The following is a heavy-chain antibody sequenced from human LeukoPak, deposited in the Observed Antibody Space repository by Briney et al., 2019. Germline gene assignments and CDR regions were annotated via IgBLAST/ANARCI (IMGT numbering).Heavy chain of an antibody. J-gene: IGHJ4*02. V-gene: IGHV3-13*01. CDR3: ARDRVTKQAPPGY. CDR2: TALDGSI. Sequence: GGSLRLSCVASGFTYSSYDMHWVRQVTGEGLEWVSATALDGSIKYLGSVKGRFTISREDAKNSLYLQMNSLRAEDTAVYYCARDRVTKQAPPGYWGQGTLVTVSS. D-gene: IGHD2-8*01. CDR1: GFTYSSYD.